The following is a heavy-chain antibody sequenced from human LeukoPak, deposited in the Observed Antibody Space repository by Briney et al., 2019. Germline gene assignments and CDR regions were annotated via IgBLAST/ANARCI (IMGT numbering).Heavy chain of an antibody. V-gene: IGHV3-9*01. Sequence: GGSLRLSCAASGFKFDAYAMHWVRQAPGKGLEWVSAISWNSGDIVYADSVKGRFTISRDNAQNSLYLQMNSLGPEDTALYYCAKDGDVLTGYLNWGQGTLVTVSS. CDR3: AKDGDVLTGYLN. J-gene: IGHJ4*02. CDR2: ISWNSGDI. D-gene: IGHD3-9*01. CDR1: GFKFDAYA.